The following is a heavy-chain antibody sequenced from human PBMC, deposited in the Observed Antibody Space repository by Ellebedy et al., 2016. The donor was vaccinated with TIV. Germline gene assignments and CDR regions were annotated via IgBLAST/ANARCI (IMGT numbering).Heavy chain of an antibody. Sequence: GESLKISXAASGFTFSTYWMHWVRQAPGKGLEWVANIKQDGSEKYYVDSVKGRFTISRDNAKNSLYLQMNSLRAEDTAVYYWARALGGGDCYWGQGTLVTVSS. V-gene: IGHV3-7*01. CDR2: IKQDGSEK. CDR3: ARALGGGDCY. CDR1: GFTFSTYW. J-gene: IGHJ4*02. D-gene: IGHD2-21*02.